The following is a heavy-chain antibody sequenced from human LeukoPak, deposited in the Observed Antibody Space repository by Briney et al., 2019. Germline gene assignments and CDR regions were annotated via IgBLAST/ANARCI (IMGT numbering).Heavy chain of an antibody. CDR3: AREVAVGPFDY. CDR1: GFTFSSYA. J-gene: IGHJ4*02. CDR2: IYSGGST. Sequence: PGRSLRLSCAASGFTFSSYAMHWVRQAPGKGLEWVSVIYSGGSTYYADSVKGRFTISRDNSKNTLYLQMNSLRVEDTAVYYCAREVAVGPFDYWGQGTLVTVSS. V-gene: IGHV3-53*01. D-gene: IGHD6-19*01.